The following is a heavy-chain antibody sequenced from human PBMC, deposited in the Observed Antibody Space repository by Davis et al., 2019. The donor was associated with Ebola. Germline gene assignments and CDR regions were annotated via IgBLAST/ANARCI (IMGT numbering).Heavy chain of an antibody. J-gene: IGHJ6*02. CDR3: AREGCSGGSFSACGMDV. CDR2: IIPIFGTA. Sequence: SVKVSCKASGYTFTGYYMHWVRQAPGQGLEWMGGIIPIFGTANYAQKFQGRVTITADESTSTAYMELSSLRSEDTAVYYCAREGCSGGSFSACGMDVWGQGTTVTVSS. V-gene: IGHV1-69*13. CDR1: GYTFTGYY. D-gene: IGHD2-15*01.